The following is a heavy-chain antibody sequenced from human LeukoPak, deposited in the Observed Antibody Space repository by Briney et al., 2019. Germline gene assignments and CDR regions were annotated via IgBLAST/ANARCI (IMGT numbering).Heavy chain of an antibody. CDR1: GFTFSNYE. CDR3: AKDLTTVTTQGDY. J-gene: IGHJ4*02. Sequence: GGSLRLSCAASGFTFSNYEMNWVRQAPGKGLEWVSYISSGSRTIYYADSVKGRFTISRDNSKNTLYLQMNSLRAEDTAVYYCAKDLTTVTTQGDYWGQGALVTVSS. D-gene: IGHD4-17*01. CDR2: ISSGSRTI. V-gene: IGHV3-48*01.